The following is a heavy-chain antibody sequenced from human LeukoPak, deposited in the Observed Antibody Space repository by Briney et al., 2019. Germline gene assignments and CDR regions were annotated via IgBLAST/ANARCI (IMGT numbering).Heavy chain of an antibody. CDR2: IYYSGST. Sequence: SETLSLTCTVSGGSISSYYWSWFRQPPGKGLEWIGYIYYSGSTNYNPSLKSRVTISVDTSKNQFSLKLSSVTAADTAVYYCARRGNWFDPWGQGTLVTVSS. V-gene: IGHV4-59*01. CDR1: GGSISSYY. D-gene: IGHD1-14*01. J-gene: IGHJ5*02. CDR3: ARRGNWFDP.